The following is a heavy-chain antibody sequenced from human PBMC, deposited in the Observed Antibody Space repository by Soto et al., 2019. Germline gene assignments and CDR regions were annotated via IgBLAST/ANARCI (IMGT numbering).Heavy chain of an antibody. J-gene: IGHJ6*02. CDR2: INPSCGST. D-gene: IGHD3-10*01. CDR3: ARGGWFGELARDYYYYYGMDV. CDR1: GYTFTSYY. Sequence: ASVKVSCKASGYTFTSYYMHWVRQAPGQGLEWMGIINPSCGSTSYAQKFQGRVTMTRDTSTSTVYMELSSLRSEDTAVYYCARGGWFGELARDYYYYYGMDVWGQGTTVTVSS. V-gene: IGHV1-46*01.